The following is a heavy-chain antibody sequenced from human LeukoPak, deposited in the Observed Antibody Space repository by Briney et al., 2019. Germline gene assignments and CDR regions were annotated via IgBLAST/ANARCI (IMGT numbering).Heavy chain of an antibody. CDR3: ARIITMVRGSRYYYYYGMDV. V-gene: IGHV1-8*01. CDR2: MNPNSGNT. Sequence: ASVKVSCKASGYTFTSYDINWVRQATGQGLEWMGWMNPNSGNTGYAQKFQGRVTMTRNTSISTAYMELSSLRSEDTAVCYCARIITMVRGSRYYYYYGMDVWGQGTTVTVSS. CDR1: GYTFTSYD. J-gene: IGHJ6*02. D-gene: IGHD3-10*01.